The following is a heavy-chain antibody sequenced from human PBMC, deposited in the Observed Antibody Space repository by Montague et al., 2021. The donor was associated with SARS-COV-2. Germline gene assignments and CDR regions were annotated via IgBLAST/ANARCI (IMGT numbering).Heavy chain of an antibody. CDR3: VRDGGDDKHDWWFDL. V-gene: IGHV3-74*01. D-gene: IGHD2-21*02. Sequence: SRRLSCAASGFNFPRYCMHWVRQSPGQGLEWVARICDGVRRISYADSVRDRFTVSRDNAKNTLSLLMNNLSGEDTAVYYCVRDGGDDKHDWWFDLWGRGTHVSVSS. CDR2: ICDGVRRI. CDR1: GFNFPRYC. J-gene: IGHJ2*01.